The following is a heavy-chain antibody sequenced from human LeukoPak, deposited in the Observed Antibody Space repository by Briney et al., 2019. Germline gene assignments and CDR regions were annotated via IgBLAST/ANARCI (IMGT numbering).Heavy chain of an antibody. D-gene: IGHD4-23*01. CDR2: IYHTGIT. J-gene: IGHJ6*03. Sequence: SGTLSLTCAVSGDSISSGNWWNWVRQPPGKGLEWIGEIYHTGITNFNPSLESRLTLSVDNSKNQFSLRLSSVTAADTAVYYCARMRWELLMQTYYYYLDVWGKGTTVTVSS. CDR1: GDSISSGNW. CDR3: ARMRWELLMQTYYYYLDV. V-gene: IGHV4-4*02.